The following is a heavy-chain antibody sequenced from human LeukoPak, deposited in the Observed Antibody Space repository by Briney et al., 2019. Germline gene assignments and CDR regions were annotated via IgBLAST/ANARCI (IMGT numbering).Heavy chain of an antibody. J-gene: IGHJ4*02. CDR1: GDSISSAYY. CDR2: FYHSGIT. D-gene: IGHD3-3*01. Sequence: PSETLSLTCAVSGDSISSAYYWGWIRQPPGKGLEWIAGFYHSGITYYNPSLKSRVTIPVDTSKNQFSLKLSSVTAADTAMYYCARREDWSGASCSKYFDYWGQGILVTVSS. V-gene: IGHV4-38-2*01. CDR3: ARREDWSGASCSKYFDY.